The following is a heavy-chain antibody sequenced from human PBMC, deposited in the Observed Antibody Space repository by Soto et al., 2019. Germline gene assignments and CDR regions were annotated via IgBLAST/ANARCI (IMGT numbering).Heavy chain of an antibody. CDR3: ARGSLSSSSAGAWYFDL. Sequence: GGSLRLSCAASGFTFSSYGMHWVRQAPGKGLEWVAVISLDGSNKYCVDSVKGRFTISRDTSKNTLYLRMNSLRAEDTAVYYCARGSLSSSSAGAWYFDLWGRGTLVTVS. V-gene: IGHV3-30*03. CDR1: GFTFSSYG. J-gene: IGHJ2*01. CDR2: ISLDGSNK. D-gene: IGHD6-6*01.